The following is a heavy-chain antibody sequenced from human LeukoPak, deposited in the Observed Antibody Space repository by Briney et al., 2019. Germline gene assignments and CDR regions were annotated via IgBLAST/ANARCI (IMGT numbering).Heavy chain of an antibody. CDR2: ISSSSRYI. CDR1: VFTFSSDS. D-gene: IGHD4-17*01. V-gene: IGHV3-21*01. J-gene: IGHJ3*02. CDR3: ARRLRIDAFDI. Sequence: GGSLRLSCAASVFTFSSDSMSWGCQGPGEGLWWVSSISSSSRYIYYAGSVQGRFTISRDNAKTSLYLQMHSLRAEDTAVYYCARRLRIDAFDIWGQGTMVTVSS.